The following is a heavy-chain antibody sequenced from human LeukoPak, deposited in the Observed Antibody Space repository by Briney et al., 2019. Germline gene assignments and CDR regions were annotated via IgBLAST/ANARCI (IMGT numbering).Heavy chain of an antibody. J-gene: IGHJ6*03. D-gene: IGHD6-13*01. V-gene: IGHV3-20*01. Sequence: GGSLRLSCAASGFTFGSYGMSWVRQAPGKGLEWVSGINWNGGSKGYAASVKGRFTISRDNAKNSLYLQMNSLRAEDTTLYHCARGGSSWYYYYMDVRVKGTTVTVSS. CDR1: GFTFGSYG. CDR2: INWNGGSK. CDR3: ARGGSSWYYYYMDV.